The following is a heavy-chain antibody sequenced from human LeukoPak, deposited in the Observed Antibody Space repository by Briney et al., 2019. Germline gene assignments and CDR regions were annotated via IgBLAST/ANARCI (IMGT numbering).Heavy chain of an antibody. CDR2: INAYNGNT. CDR1: GYTFTSYG. J-gene: IGHJ4*02. D-gene: IGHD3-10*01. V-gene: IGHV1-18*01. CDR3: ARDDGTMVRGVIAFDY. Sequence: ASVKVSCKASGYTFTSYGISWVRQAPGQGLEWMGWINAYNGNTNYAQKLQGRVTMTTDTSTSTAYMELRSLRSDDTAVYYCARDDGTMVRGVIAFDYWGQGTLVTVSS.